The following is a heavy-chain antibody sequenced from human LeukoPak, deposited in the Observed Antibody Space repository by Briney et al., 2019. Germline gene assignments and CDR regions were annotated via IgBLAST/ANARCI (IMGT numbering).Heavy chain of an antibody. CDR3: ARDTGSSGWPGTGFDY. V-gene: IGHV4-59*01. CDR1: GGSISSDY. J-gene: IGHJ4*02. D-gene: IGHD6-19*01. Sequence: SETLSLTCTVSGGSISSDYWSWIRQPPGKGLEWIGYIYYSGSTNYNPSLKSRVTISVDTSKNQFSLKLSSVTAADTAVYYCARDTGSSGWPGTGFDYWGQGTLVTVSS. CDR2: IYYSGST.